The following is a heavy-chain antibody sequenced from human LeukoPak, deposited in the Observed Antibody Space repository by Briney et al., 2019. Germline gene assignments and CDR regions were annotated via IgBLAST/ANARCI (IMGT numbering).Heavy chain of an antibody. V-gene: IGHV3-21*04. CDR1: GFTFTTYS. Sequence: GGSLRLSCAASGFTFTTYSMNWVRQAPGKGLEWVSAISSSSSYIYYADSVKGRFTISRDNAKNSLYLQMNSLRAEDTAVYYCARALQLGIYYSRYFDHWGQGTLVTVSS. D-gene: IGHD1-26*01. J-gene: IGHJ4*02. CDR3: ARALQLGIYYSRYFDH. CDR2: ISSSSSYI.